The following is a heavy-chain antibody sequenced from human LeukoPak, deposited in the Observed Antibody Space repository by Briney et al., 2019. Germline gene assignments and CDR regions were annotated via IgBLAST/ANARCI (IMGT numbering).Heavy chain of an antibody. CDR2: IIPILGIA. CDR3: ALTVTTGGVDY. Sequence: GASVKVSCKASGGTFSSYAISWVRQAPGQGLEWTGRIIPILGIANYAQKFQGRVTITADKSTSTAYMELSSLRSEDTAVYYCALTVTTGGVDYWGQGTLVTVSS. V-gene: IGHV1-69*04. J-gene: IGHJ4*02. CDR1: GGTFSSYA. D-gene: IGHD4-17*01.